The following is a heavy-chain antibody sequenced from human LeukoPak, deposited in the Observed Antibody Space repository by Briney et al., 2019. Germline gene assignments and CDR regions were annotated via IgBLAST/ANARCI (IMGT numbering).Heavy chain of an antibody. CDR3: AEGTVAASVY. CDR2: IKFGGSER. D-gene: IGHD6-13*01. Sequence: GGSLRLSCVASGFTFSSYWMSWVRQAPGKGLEWVANIKFGGSERYVVDSVKGRFTISRDDAKNSLYLHMNSLRAEDTAVYYCAEGTVAASVYWGQGTLVTVSS. J-gene: IGHJ4*02. CDR1: GFTFSSYW. V-gene: IGHV3-7*01.